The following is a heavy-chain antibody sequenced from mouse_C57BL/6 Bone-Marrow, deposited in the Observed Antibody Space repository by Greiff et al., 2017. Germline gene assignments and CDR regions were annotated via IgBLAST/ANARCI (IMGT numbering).Heavy chain of an antibody. J-gene: IGHJ2*01. CDR2: IHPNSGST. CDR3: ARLLLYYFDD. CDR1: GYTFTSYW. Sequence: QVQLQQPGAEMVKPGASVKLSCKASGYTFTSYWMHWVKQRPGQGLEWIGMIHPNSGSTNYNEKFKSKATLTVDKSSSTAYMQLSSLTSEDSAVYYCARLLLYYFDDWGQGTTLTVSS. D-gene: IGHD1-1*01. V-gene: IGHV1-64*01.